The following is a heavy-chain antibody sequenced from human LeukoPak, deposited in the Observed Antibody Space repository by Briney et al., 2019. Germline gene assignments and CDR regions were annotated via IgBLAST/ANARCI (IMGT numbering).Heavy chain of an antibody. D-gene: IGHD5-24*01. CDR1: GYSFTSYW. J-gene: IGHJ6*03. V-gene: IGHV5-51*01. Sequence: GESLKTSCKGSGYSFTSYWIGWVRQMPGKGLEWMGIIYPGDSDTRYSPSFQGQVTISADKSISTAYLQWSSLKASDTAMYYCARISRDGYNAYYYYYMDVWGKGTTVTVSS. CDR2: IYPGDSDT. CDR3: ARISRDGYNAYYYYYMDV.